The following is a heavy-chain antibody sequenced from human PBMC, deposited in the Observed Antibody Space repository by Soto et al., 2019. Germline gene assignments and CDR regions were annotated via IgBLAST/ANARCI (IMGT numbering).Heavy chain of an antibody. Sequence: EVQLVESGGGLVQPGRSLRLSCAASGFTFDDYAMHWVRQAPGKGLEWVSGISWNSGNIDYAGSVKGRFTISRDNAKNSLYLQMYSLRAEDTALYYCAKGPYSNYEGYYFDYWGQGTLVTVSS. D-gene: IGHD4-4*01. V-gene: IGHV3-9*01. CDR1: GFTFDDYA. J-gene: IGHJ4*02. CDR3: AKGPYSNYEGYYFDY. CDR2: ISWNSGNI.